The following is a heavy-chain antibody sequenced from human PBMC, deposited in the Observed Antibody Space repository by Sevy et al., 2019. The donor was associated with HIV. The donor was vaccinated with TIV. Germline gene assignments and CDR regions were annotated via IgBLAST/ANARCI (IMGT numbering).Heavy chain of an antibody. Sequence: GGFLRLSCAASGFTFSSYAMSWVRQAPGKGLEWLSAISGRGGSTYYADSVKGRFTISRDNSKNRLYLQMNSLRAEETAVYYCSKAMIVSPDFDYWGQGTLVTVSS. J-gene: IGHJ4*02. CDR3: SKAMIVSPDFDY. CDR2: ISGRGGST. D-gene: IGHD3-16*02. V-gene: IGHV3-23*01. CDR1: GFTFSSYA.